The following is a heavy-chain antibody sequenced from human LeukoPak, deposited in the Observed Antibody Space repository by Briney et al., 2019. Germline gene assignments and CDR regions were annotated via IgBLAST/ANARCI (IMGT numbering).Heavy chain of an antibody. CDR3: AKDGSWGDYYFYFYIDV. J-gene: IGHJ6*03. Sequence: GGSLRLPCEASGFTFSNSAMSWVRQAPGKGLECVSGISASGHYTYNADSAKGRFTISRDNSKNTLYLQMNSLRAEDTALYYCAKDGSWGDYYFYFYIDVWGKGTTVTVSS. CDR1: GFTFSNSA. CDR2: ISASGHYT. V-gene: IGHV3-23*01. D-gene: IGHD3-16*01.